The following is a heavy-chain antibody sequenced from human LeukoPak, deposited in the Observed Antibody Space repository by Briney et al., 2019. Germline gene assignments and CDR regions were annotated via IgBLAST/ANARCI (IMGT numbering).Heavy chain of an antibody. CDR1: GLTFSSYA. Sequence: GGSLRLSCAASGLTFSSYAMSWVRQAPGKGLEWVSAISGSGGSTYYADSVKGRFTISRDNSKNTLYLQMNSLRAEDTAVYYCAKATTPVVVTATQNWGQGTLVTVSS. D-gene: IGHD2-21*02. CDR2: ISGSGGST. J-gene: IGHJ4*02. CDR3: AKATTPVVVTATQN. V-gene: IGHV3-23*01.